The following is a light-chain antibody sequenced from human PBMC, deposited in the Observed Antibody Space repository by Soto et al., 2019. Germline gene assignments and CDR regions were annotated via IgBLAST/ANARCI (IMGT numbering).Light chain of an antibody. Sequence: TQSPSTLSASVRDIVTINCRASQTISSWLAWYQQKPGQAPRLLIYDASNRATGIPARFSGSGSGTDFTLTISSLEPEDFAVYYCQQRSNWPPTFGQGTRLEIK. J-gene: IGKJ5*01. CDR3: QQRSNWPPT. CDR2: DAS. CDR1: QTISSW. V-gene: IGKV3-11*01.